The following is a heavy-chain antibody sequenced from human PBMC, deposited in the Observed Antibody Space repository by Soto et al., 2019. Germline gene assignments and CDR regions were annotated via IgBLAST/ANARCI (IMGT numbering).Heavy chain of an antibody. CDR2: IVVGSGNT. V-gene: IGHV1-58*01. Sequence: SVXVSFKASGFTFTMSALHGVLQAGGQRLDWIGWIVVGSGNTNYAQKFQERVTITRDMSTSTAYMELSSLRSEDTAVYYCAEDSGYSSRWSYNWLEPWGQGPLVKVYS. CDR1: GFTFTMSA. J-gene: IGHJ5*02. D-gene: IGHD6-13*01. CDR3: AEDSGYSSRWSYNWLEP.